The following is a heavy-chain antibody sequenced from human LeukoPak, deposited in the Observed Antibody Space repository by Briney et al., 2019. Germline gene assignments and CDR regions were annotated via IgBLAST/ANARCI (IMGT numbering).Heavy chain of an antibody. V-gene: IGHV1-69*13. CDR3: ARAAAVAGTASWFDP. CDR2: IIPIFGTA. CDR1: GYTFTGYY. Sequence: ASVKVSCKASGYTFTGYYMHWVRQAPGQGLEWMGGIIPIFGTANYAQKFQGRVTITADESTSTAYMELSSLRSEDTAVYYCARAAAVAGTASWFDPWGQGTLVTVSS. J-gene: IGHJ5*02. D-gene: IGHD6-19*01.